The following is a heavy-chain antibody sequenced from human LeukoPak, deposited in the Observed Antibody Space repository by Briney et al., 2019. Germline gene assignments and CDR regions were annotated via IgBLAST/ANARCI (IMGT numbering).Heavy chain of an antibody. D-gene: IGHD3-22*01. CDR2: IYYSGGT. Sequence: PSETLSLTCTVSGGSFSSATYYWSWIRQPPGRGLEWIGYIYYSGGTKYNPSLKSRVTISMDTSKNQFSLKLSSVTAADTAVYYCARDRGNYYDSSGAFDIWGQGTMVTVSS. CDR1: GGSFSSATYY. CDR3: ARDRGNYYDSSGAFDI. V-gene: IGHV4-61*01. J-gene: IGHJ3*02.